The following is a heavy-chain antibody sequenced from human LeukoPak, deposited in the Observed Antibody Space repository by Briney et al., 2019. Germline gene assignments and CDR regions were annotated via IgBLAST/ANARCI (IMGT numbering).Heavy chain of an antibody. CDR3: AKRTDYSYNWYSFDY. J-gene: IGHJ4*02. D-gene: IGHD6-13*01. V-gene: IGHV3-23*01. Sequence: HSGGSLRLSCAASAFTFRSYAMSRVRQAPGSGLEWVSTIRAGGDSTNYADSVKGRFTISRDDTKNTLFLQVNGLRAEDTSVYYCAKRTDYSYNWYSFDYWGQGTLVTVSS. CDR2: IRAGGDST. CDR1: AFTFRSYA.